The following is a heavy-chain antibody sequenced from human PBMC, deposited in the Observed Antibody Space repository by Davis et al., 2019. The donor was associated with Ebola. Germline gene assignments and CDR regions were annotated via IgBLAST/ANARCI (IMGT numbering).Heavy chain of an antibody. CDR3: TTQGNIVATGHDY. Sequence: GESLKISCAASVFTFSGSSMHWVRQASGKGLEWVGHIRSKANSYATAYGASVKGRFTISRDDSKNTAYLQMNSLKTEDTAVYYCTTQGNIVATGHDYRGQGTLVTVSS. CDR2: IRSKANSYAT. J-gene: IGHJ4*02. D-gene: IGHD5-12*01. CDR1: VFTFSGSS. V-gene: IGHV3-73*01.